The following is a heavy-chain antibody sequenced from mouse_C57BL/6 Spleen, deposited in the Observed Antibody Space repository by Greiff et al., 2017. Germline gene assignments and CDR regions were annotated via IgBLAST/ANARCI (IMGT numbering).Heavy chain of an antibody. J-gene: IGHJ4*01. V-gene: IGHV1-4*01. CDR2: INPSSGYT. D-gene: IGHD1-1*01. CDR1: GYTFTSYT. CDR3: ARGYYYGSSLYAMDY. Sequence: QVTLKESGAELARPGASVKMSCKASGYTFTSYTMHWVKQRPGQGLEWIGYINPSSGYTKYNQKFKDKATLTADKSSSTAYMQLSSLTSEDSAVYYCARGYYYGSSLYAMDYWGQGTSVTVSS.